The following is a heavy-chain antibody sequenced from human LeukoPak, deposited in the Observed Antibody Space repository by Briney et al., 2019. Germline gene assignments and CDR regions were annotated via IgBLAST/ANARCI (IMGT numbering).Heavy chain of an antibody. V-gene: IGHV1-2*02. CDR1: GYTFSGHY. J-gene: IGHJ4*02. CDR3: ARDGNFDY. CDR2: INPDSGGT. Sequence: APVKVSCKASGYTFSGHYMHWVRQAPGQGFEWMGWINPDSGGTNYAQKFQGRVTMTRDTSISTAYMELTRLTSDDTAVYYCARDGNFDYWGQGTLVAVSS.